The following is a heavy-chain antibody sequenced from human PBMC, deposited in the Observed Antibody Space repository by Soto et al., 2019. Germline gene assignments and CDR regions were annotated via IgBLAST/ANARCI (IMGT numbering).Heavy chain of an antibody. Sequence: GGSLRLSCAASGFTFSSYSMNWVRQAPGKGLEWVSYISSSSSTIYYADSVKGRFTISRDNAKNSLYLQMNSLRDEDTAVYYCARDSLYYDFWSGYSSYYYYGMDVWGQGTTVTVSS. CDR2: ISSSSSTI. CDR3: ARDSLYYDFWSGYSSYYYYGMDV. J-gene: IGHJ6*02. D-gene: IGHD3-3*01. V-gene: IGHV3-48*02. CDR1: GFTFSSYS.